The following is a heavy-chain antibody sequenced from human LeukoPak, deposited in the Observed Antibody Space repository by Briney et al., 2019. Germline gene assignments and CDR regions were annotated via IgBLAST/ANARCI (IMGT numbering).Heavy chain of an antibody. CDR1: EFTFSSYA. CDR2: ISYDGSNK. D-gene: IGHD6-13*01. J-gene: IGHJ4*02. V-gene: IGHV3-30*04. CDR3: AKDVYSSSWYLFDY. Sequence: GGSLRLSCAASEFTFSSYAMHWVRQAPGKGLEWVAVISYDGSNKYYADSVKGRFTISRDNAKNSLYLQMNSLRAEDTALYYCAKDVYSSSWYLFDYWGQGTLVTVSS.